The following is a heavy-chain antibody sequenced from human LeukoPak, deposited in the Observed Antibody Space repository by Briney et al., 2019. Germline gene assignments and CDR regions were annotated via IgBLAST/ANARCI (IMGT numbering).Heavy chain of an antibody. D-gene: IGHD1-7*01. Sequence: PSETLSLTCTVSGGSISSSSYYWGWIRQPPGKGLEWIGSIYYSGSTYYNPSLKSRVTISVDTSKNQFSLKLSSVTVADTAVYYCARRVGLTGTTPLFDYWGQGTLVTVSS. CDR2: IYYSGST. V-gene: IGHV4-39*01. J-gene: IGHJ4*02. CDR1: GGSISSSSYY. CDR3: ARRVGLTGTTPLFDY.